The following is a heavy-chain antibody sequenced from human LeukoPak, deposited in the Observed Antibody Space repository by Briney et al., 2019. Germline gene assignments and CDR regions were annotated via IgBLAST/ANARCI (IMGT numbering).Heavy chain of an antibody. CDR3: ARGTFGELSLFDP. Sequence: ASVKVSCKASGGTFSSYAISWVRQAPGQGLEWMGGIIPIFGTANYAQKFQGRVTITADESTSTAYMELSSLRSEDTAVYSCARGTFGELSLFDPWGQGTLVTVSS. CDR1: GGTFSSYA. J-gene: IGHJ5*02. V-gene: IGHV1-69*01. CDR2: IIPIFGTA. D-gene: IGHD3-10*01.